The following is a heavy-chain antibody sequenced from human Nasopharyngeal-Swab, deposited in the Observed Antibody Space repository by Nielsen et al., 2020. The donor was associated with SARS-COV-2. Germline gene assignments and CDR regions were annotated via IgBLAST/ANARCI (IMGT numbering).Heavy chain of an antibody. CDR2: IKQDGSGS. J-gene: IGHJ4*02. Sequence: GSLRLSCAASGFTFLKFYMRWVRQAAGKGLEWVANIKQDGSGSYYVDSVKGRFTISRDDANNSLYLQMNSLRAGDTGVYYCARGGSSFPFDYWGPGTLVTVSS. D-gene: IGHD6-13*01. CDR3: ARGGSSFPFDY. V-gene: IGHV3-7*01. CDR1: GFTFLKFY.